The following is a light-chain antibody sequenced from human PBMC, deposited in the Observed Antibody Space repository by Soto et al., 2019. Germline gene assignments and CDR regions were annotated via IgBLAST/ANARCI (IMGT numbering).Light chain of an antibody. CDR3: QQYNSFSWT. J-gene: IGKJ1*01. CDR1: HSITTW. V-gene: IGKV1-5*01. CDR2: DAS. Sequence: DIQMTQSPSTLSASIGDRVTITCRASHSITTWLAWYQQKPGRAPKSLIYDASILESGVPSRFSGSGSGTEFTLTSSSLQPDDLATYYCQQYNSFSWTFGQGTKVEL.